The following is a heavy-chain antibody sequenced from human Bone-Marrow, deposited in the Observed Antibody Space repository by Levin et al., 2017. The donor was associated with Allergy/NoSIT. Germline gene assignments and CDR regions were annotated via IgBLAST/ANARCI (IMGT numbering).Heavy chain of an antibody. Sequence: GGSLRLSCTTPGFTVHWVRQAPGKGLEWVAAISHDGFSTYYEDSMKGRFTVSRDDSKNTVWLQMNSLRVDDTAVYHCARGVYSSGRCDVLDMWGQGSMVTVSS. CDR2: ISHDGFST. D-gene: IGHD6-19*01. J-gene: IGHJ3*02. CDR3: ARGVYSSGRCDVLDM. V-gene: IGHV3-30*03. CDR1: GFT.